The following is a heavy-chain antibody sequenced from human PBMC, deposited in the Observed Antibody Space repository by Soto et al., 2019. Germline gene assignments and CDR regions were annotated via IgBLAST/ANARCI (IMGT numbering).Heavy chain of an antibody. CDR1: GLTFSSYS. J-gene: IGHJ4*02. V-gene: IGHV3-23*01. CDR2: FRSGGDDDTT. Sequence: GSLRLSSAASGLTFSSYSMSWVRQAPGKGLEWVSGFRSGGDDDTTYYADSVRGRFTISRDNSKNTLFLQMNSLRAEDTAIYYCAKKVNSGSGSQFFDYWGQGTLVTVSS. D-gene: IGHD3-10*01. CDR3: AKKVNSGSGSQFFDY.